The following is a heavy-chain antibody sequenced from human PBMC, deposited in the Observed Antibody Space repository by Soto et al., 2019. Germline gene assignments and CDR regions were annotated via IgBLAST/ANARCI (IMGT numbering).Heavy chain of an antibody. V-gene: IGHV4-59*01. CDR2: VYFSGST. CDR3: AREGVWSGETFFDY. D-gene: IGHD2-21*01. CDR1: SDSISNYR. Sequence: PSAPLSLTCTVSSDSISNYRRSWIRQPAGKGLEWIGYVYFSGSTHYNPSLKSRVTISLDTSKSQFSLRLNSVTAADTAVYYCAREGVWSGETFFDYWGQG. J-gene: IGHJ4*02.